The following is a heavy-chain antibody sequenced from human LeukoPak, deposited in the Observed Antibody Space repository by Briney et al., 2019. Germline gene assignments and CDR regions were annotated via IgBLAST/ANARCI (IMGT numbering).Heavy chain of an antibody. CDR1: GDSFSSNSAA. D-gene: IGHD2/OR15-2a*01. CDR2: TYYRSKWYN. V-gene: IGHV6-1*01. Sequence: TLSLTCAISGDSFSSNSAAWNWIRQSPSRGLEWLGRTYYRSKWYNDYAVSVKSRITINPDTSKNQFSLQLNSVTPEDTAVYYCARGKWKLLSHYWCFDLWGRGTLVTVSS. J-gene: IGHJ2*01. CDR3: ARGKWKLLSHYWCFDL.